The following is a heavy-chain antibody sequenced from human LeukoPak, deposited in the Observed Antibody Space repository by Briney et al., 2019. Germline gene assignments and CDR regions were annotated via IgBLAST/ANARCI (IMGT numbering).Heavy chain of an antibody. V-gene: IGHV3-53*01. J-gene: IGHJ3*02. CDR3: ARTIVGPNVAAGIDAFDI. D-gene: IGHD3-22*01. CDR1: GLSVSDNY. Sequence: PGGSLRLSCAASGLSVSDNYMSWVRQRPGKGPEWVSVLYSRGDTYYRDSVRGRFTISRDNSKNTLYLQMNDLRADDTAIYYCARTIVGPNVAAGIDAFDIWGQGTMVTVSS. CDR2: LYSRGDT.